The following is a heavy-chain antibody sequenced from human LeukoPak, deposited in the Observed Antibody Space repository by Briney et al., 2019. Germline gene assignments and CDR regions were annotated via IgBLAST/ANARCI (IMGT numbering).Heavy chain of an antibody. CDR3: ARDIDTSSHYGWFDP. D-gene: IGHD3-22*01. CDR2: IWSHGRSE. Sequence: GRSLRLSCAASGFTFSNYGIHWVRQARGKGLEWVSVIWSHGRSEYYADSVKGRFTISRDNSKNTVSLQMNSLRAEDTAVYYCARDIDTSSHYGWFDPWGQGTLVIVSS. CDR1: GFTFSNYG. J-gene: IGHJ5*02. V-gene: IGHV3-33*01.